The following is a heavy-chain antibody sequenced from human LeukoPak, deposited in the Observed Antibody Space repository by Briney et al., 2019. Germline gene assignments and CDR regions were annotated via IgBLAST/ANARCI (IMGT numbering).Heavy chain of an antibody. CDR1: GYTFTSYY. CDR2: INPSGGST. Sequence: ASVKVSCKASGYTFTSYYMHWVRQAPGQGLEWMGIINPSGGSTSYAQKFQGRVTMTRDRSTSTVYMGLSSLRFEDTAVYYCARLGAAAVDYWGQGTLVTVSS. D-gene: IGHD6-13*01. CDR3: ARLGAAAVDY. V-gene: IGHV1-46*01. J-gene: IGHJ4*02.